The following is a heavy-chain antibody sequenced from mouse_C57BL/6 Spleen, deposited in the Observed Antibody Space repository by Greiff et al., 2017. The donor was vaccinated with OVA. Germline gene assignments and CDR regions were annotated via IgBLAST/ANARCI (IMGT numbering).Heavy chain of an antibody. CDR2: IRNKANGYTT. CDR3: ARYRRGLYAMDY. CDR1: GFTFTAYY. V-gene: IGHV7-3*01. Sequence: EVQLQESGGGLVRPGGSLSLSCAASGFTFTAYYMSWVRQPPGKALEWLGFIRNKANGYTTEYSASVKGRFIISRDNSQSILYLQMHALRAEDSDTYHCARYRRGLYAMDYWGQGTSVTVSS. J-gene: IGHJ4*01.